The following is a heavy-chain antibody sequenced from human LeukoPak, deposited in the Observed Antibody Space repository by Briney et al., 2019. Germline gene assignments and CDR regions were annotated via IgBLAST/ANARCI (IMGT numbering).Heavy chain of an antibody. CDR3: ARHEEEDGYNAKTFDY. V-gene: IGHV4-39*01. CDR2: TYYSRNT. Sequence: PSETLSLTCTVSGGSISSSANFWGWVRQPPGRGLEWIASTYYSRNTYYNPSLKSRVTVSVDTSKNQFSLKLSSVTAADTAVYYCARHEEEDGYNAKTFDYWGQGTPVTVSS. CDR1: GGSISSSANF. D-gene: IGHD5-24*01. J-gene: IGHJ4*02.